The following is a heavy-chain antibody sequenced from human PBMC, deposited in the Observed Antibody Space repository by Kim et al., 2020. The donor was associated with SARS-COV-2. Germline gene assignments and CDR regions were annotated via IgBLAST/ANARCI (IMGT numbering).Heavy chain of an antibody. D-gene: IGHD1-1*01. J-gene: IGHJ4*02. CDR2: ISGSGGTT. CDR3: AKDRGWNPEYHVY. V-gene: IGHV3-23*01. Sequence: GGSLRLSCAASGFTFSSYALSWVRQASGKGLEWVPAISGSGGTTHYADPVKGRFSISRDNSKNTRYLQMNSLRAEDTAVYYCAKDRGWNPEYHVYWGQGTLVTVSS. CDR1: GFTFSSYA.